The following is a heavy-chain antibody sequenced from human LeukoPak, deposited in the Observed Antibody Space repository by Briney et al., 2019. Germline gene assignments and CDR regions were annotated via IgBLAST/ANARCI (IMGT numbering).Heavy chain of an antibody. Sequence: PSETLSLTCTVSGVSISSYYWSWIRQPPGKGLEWVGYIYYSGSTNYNPSLKSGVTISVDTSRTQFSLKLSSVTAADTAVYYCARGNILLWFGELLLDWFDPWGQGTLVTVSS. CDR3: ARGNILLWFGELLLDWFDP. V-gene: IGHV4-59*01. J-gene: IGHJ5*02. D-gene: IGHD3-10*01. CDR2: IYYSGST. CDR1: GVSISSYY.